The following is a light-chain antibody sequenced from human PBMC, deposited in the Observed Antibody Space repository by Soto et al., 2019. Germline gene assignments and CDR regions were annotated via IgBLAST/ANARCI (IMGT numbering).Light chain of an antibody. V-gene: IGKV1-39*01. J-gene: IGKJ5*01. CDR1: QSNSSH. Sequence: DIQMTQSPSSLSASIGDRVTITCRASQSNSSHLYWFQQKPGQAPKLLIYAASSLQSGVPSRFSGSGSGTDFTFTISSLQPEDFATYYCQQSYSNSITFGQGTRLEIK. CDR3: QQSYSNSIT. CDR2: AAS.